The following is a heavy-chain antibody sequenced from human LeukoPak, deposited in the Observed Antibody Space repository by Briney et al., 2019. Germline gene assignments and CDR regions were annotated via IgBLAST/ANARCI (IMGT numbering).Heavy chain of an antibody. CDR2: IKQDGSQK. CDR3: ARSALDY. J-gene: IGHJ4*02. Sequence: PGGSLRLSCVVSGFTYNEYWMGWVRQAPGKGLEWVANIKQDGSQKDYVDSVKGRFTISRDNAKNSVFLQMNSLRAEDTAVYYCARSALDYWGQGTLVTVSS. V-gene: IGHV3-7*01. CDR1: GFTYNEYW.